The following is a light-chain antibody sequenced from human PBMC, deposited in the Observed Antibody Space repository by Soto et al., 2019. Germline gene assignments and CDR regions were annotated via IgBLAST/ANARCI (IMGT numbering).Light chain of an antibody. CDR3: SSFAGNNNLV. CDR2: EVS. Sequence: QSVLTQPPSASGSPGQSVTISCTGTSSDVGGYNYVSWYQQHPGKAPKLMISEVSKRPSGVPDRFSGSKSGNTASLTVSGSQAEDEADYYCSSFAGNNNLVFGGGTKLTVL. J-gene: IGLJ2*01. CDR1: SSDVGGYNY. V-gene: IGLV2-8*01.